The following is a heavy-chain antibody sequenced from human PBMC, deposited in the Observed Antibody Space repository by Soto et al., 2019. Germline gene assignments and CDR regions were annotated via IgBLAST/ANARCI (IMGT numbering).Heavy chain of an antibody. V-gene: IGHV5-51*01. CDR3: ARICGGDCYSLHY. CDR2: INVGNGNT. D-gene: IGHD2-21*02. CDR1: GYTFTRYN. J-gene: IGHJ4*02. Sequence: GASVKVSCKTPGYTFTRYNIHWVRQAPGQRLEWMGWINVGNGNTRYSPSFQGQVTISADKSISTAYLQWSSLKASDTAMYYCARICGGDCYSLHYWGQGTLVTVSS.